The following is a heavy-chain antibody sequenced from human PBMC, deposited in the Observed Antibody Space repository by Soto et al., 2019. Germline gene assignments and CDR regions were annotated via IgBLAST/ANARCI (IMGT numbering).Heavy chain of an antibody. Sequence: AGKATCKDSGYTFADSYLHWGRQAPGQGHEWVGWINPKNGGINYAQKFQGRVTMTRDTSVNTSYMDLNRLNFDDSAIYYCVSGQHVELLYLRGRGSSVTGSA. J-gene: IGHJ2*01. CDR3: VSGQHVELLYL. V-gene: IGHV1-2*02. D-gene: IGHD1-7*01. CDR1: GYTFADSY. CDR2: INPKNGGI.